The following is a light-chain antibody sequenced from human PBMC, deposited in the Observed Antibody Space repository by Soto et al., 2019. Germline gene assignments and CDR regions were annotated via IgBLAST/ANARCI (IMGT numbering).Light chain of an antibody. Sequence: QSVLTQPPSVSGSPGQSVTISCTGTSTDFVTYNRVSWYQQLPGTAPKLLIYGNSNRPSGVPDRFSGSKSGTSASLAITGLQAEDEADYYCQSYDSSLSGPYVFGTGTK. J-gene: IGLJ1*01. V-gene: IGLV1-40*01. CDR2: GNS. CDR1: STDFVTYNR. CDR3: QSYDSSLSGPYV.